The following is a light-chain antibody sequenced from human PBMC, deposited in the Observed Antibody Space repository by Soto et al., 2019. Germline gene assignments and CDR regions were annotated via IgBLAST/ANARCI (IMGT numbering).Light chain of an antibody. CDR1: SSNIGAGYD. Sequence: QSVLTQPPSVSGAPGQRVTISCTGSSSNIGAGYDVHWYQQLPGTAPKLLIYGNSNRPSGVPDRFAGSKSGTSASLAITGLQAEDEADYYSQSYASSLSGSVFGGGTKLTVL. CDR3: QSYASSLSGSV. CDR2: GNS. J-gene: IGLJ2*01. V-gene: IGLV1-40*01.